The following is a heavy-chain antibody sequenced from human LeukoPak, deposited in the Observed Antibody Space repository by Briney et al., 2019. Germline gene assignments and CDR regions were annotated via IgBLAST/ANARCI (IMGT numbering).Heavy chain of an antibody. CDR1: GYTFTSYG. CDR3: ARISGYDFWSGYPSAINWFDP. V-gene: IGHV1-18*01. J-gene: IGHJ5*02. D-gene: IGHD3-3*01. Sequence: ASVKVSCKASGYTFTSYGISWVRQAPGQGLEWMGWISAYNGDTNYAQKLQGRVTMTTDTSTSTAYMELRSLRSDDTAVSYCARISGYDFWSGYPSAINWFDPWGQGTLVTVSS. CDR2: ISAYNGDT.